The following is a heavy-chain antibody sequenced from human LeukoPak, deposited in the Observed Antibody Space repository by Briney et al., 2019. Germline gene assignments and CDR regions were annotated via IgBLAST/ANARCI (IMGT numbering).Heavy chain of an antibody. J-gene: IGHJ4*02. D-gene: IGHD4/OR15-4a*01. CDR1: GYSFTSYW. CDR3: ARRVLDYFEE. V-gene: IGHV5-51*01. Sequence: GESLKISCKGSGYSFTSYWIGWGRQMPGRGLEWMGIIYPGDSDNRYSRSFQGQVTISVDKSISTAYVQWSSLQASDTAMYYCARRVLDYFEEWGQGTLVTVSS. CDR2: IYPGDSDN.